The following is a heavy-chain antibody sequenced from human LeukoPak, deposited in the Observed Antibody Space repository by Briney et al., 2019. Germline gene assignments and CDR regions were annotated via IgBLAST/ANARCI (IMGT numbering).Heavy chain of an antibody. J-gene: IGHJ5*02. CDR3: ARDRYPGWSEGFDP. V-gene: IGHV4-59*01. D-gene: IGHD6-19*01. Sequence: SETQSLTCTVSGGPISSYYWSWIRQPPGKGLEWIGYIYYSGSTNYNPSLKSRVTISVDTSKNQFSLKLSSVTAADTAVYYCARDRYPGWSEGFDPWGQGTLVTVSS. CDR2: IYYSGST. CDR1: GGPISSYY.